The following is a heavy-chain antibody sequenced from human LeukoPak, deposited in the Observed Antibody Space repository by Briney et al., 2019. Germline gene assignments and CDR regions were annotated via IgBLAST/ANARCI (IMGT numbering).Heavy chain of an antibody. J-gene: IGHJ3*02. CDR1: GGSISSYY. Sequence: SSETLSLTCTVSGGSISSYYWSWIRQPAGKGLEWIGRIYTSGSTNYNPSLKSRVTMSVGTSKNQFSLKLSSVTAADTAVYYCARDFQRSRYCSSTSCPDAFDIWGQGTMVTVSS. V-gene: IGHV4-4*07. CDR3: ARDFQRSRYCSSTSCPDAFDI. D-gene: IGHD2-2*01. CDR2: IYTSGST.